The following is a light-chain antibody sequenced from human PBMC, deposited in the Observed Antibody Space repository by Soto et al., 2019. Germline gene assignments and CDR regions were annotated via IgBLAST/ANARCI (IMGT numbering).Light chain of an antibody. CDR3: QHYNSYSEA. Sequence: EFVLTRSPGTLSLSPGERATLSCRASQTVRNSYLAWYQQKPGQAPRLLIYGASSRATGIPDRFSGSGSGTDFSLTISRLEPEDFATYYCQHYNSYSEAFGQGTKVDI. CDR1: QTVRNSY. CDR2: GAS. V-gene: IGKV3-20*01. J-gene: IGKJ1*01.